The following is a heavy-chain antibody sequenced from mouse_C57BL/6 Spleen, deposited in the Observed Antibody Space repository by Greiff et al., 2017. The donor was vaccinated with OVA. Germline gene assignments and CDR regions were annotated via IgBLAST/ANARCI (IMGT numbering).Heavy chain of an antibody. CDR1: GYTFTDYN. V-gene: IGHV1-22*01. Sequence: EVKLMESGPELVKPGASVKMSCKASGYTFTDYNMHWVKQSHGKSLEWIGYINPNNGGTSYNQKFKGKATLTVNKSSSTAYMELRSLTSEDSAVYYCARRDGSSPYAMDYWGQGTSVTVSS. J-gene: IGHJ4*01. D-gene: IGHD1-1*01. CDR2: INPNNGGT. CDR3: ARRDGSSPYAMDY.